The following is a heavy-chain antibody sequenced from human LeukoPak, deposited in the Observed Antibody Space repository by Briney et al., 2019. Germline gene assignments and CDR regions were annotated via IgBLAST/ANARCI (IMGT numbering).Heavy chain of an antibody. CDR3: ARSHYYVDAFDI. CDR1: GGSISSYY. J-gene: IGHJ3*02. Sequence: SETLSLTCTVSGGSISSYYWSWIRQPPGKGLEWIGYIYYSGSTNYNPSLKSRVTISVDTSKNQFSLKLSSVTAADTAVYYCARSHYYVDAFDIWGQGTMVTVSS. V-gene: IGHV4-59*01. D-gene: IGHD3-10*02. CDR2: IYYSGST.